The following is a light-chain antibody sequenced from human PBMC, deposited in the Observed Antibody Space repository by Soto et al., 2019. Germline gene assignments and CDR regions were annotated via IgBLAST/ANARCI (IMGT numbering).Light chain of an antibody. CDR2: GAS. CDR1: QSVSSRS. J-gene: IGKJ1*01. V-gene: IGKV3-20*01. CDR3: QQYGSSPTWT. Sequence: ESVLTQSPGTLSLSQGERATLSCRASQSVSSRSLAWYQQKPGQAPRLXIYGASSRATGIPDRFSGSGSGTDLTLTISRLDPEDSAVYYCQQYGSSPTWTFGQGTKVDIK.